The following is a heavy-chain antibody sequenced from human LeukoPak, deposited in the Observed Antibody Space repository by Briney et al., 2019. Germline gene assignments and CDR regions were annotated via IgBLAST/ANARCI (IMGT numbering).Heavy chain of an antibody. J-gene: IGHJ4*02. CDR2: IIPIFGTA. V-gene: IGHV1-69*13. Sequence: SVKVSCKASGGTFSSYAISWVRQAPGQGLEWMGGIIPIFGTANYAQKFQGRVTITADESTSTAYMELNSLRAEDTAVYYCAKDARRTFGLSSGLYRGSYYFDYWGQGTLVTVSS. CDR1: GGTFSSYA. CDR3: AKDARRTFGLSSGLYRGSYYFDY. D-gene: IGHD6-19*01.